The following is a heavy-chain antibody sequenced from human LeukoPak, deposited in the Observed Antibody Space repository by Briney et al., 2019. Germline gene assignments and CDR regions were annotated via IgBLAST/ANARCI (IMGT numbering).Heavy chain of an antibody. CDR1: GFTFSSYS. J-gene: IGHJ3*02. Sequence: GGSLRLSCAASGFTFSSYSMSWVRQAPGKGLEWVSSISDNSYWNYYADSVEGRFFISRDNAKNSLYLQMNSLRAEDTAVYYCARDGAYYYDSSGYETDDAFDIWGQGTMVTVSS. CDR3: ARDGAYYYDSSGYETDDAFDI. D-gene: IGHD3-22*01. CDR2: ISDNSYWN. V-gene: IGHV3-21*01.